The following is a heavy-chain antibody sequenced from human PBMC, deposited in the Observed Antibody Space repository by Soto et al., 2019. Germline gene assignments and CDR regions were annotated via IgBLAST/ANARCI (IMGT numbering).Heavy chain of an antibody. J-gene: IGHJ6*02. D-gene: IGHD3-10*02. CDR3: ANPAAVTTLDGIDV. V-gene: IGHV3-23*01. Sequence: GGSLRLSCAASGFTFSSYAMSWVRQAPGKGLEWVSAISGSGGSTYYADSVKGRFTISRDNSKNTLYLQMNSLRAEDTAVYYSANPAAVTTLDGIDVRGPGTTVTVSS. CDR2: ISGSGGST. CDR1: GFTFSSYA.